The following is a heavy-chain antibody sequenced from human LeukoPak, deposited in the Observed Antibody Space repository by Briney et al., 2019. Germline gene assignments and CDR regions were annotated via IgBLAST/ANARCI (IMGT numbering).Heavy chain of an antibody. D-gene: IGHD1-26*01. V-gene: IGHV4-34*01. CDR3: ARGQLRIVGATNFDY. J-gene: IGHJ4*02. Sequence: PSETLSLTCAVYGGSFSGYYWSWIRQPPGKGLDWIGEINHSGSTNYNPSLKSRVTISVDTSKNQFSLKLSSVTAADTAVYYCARGQLRIVGATNFDYWGQGTLVTVSS. CDR2: INHSGST. CDR1: GGSFSGYY.